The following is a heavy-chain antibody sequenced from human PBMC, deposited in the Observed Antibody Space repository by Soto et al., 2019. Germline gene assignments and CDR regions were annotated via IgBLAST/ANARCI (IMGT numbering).Heavy chain of an antibody. J-gene: IGHJ2*01. CDR1: GFTFSNYW. Sequence: GGSLRLSCVASGFTFSNYWMYWVRQAPGKGLVWVSRINSDGSSTTYADSVRGRFTISRDNIQNTLSLQMDSLRGEDTAVYYCARTTPQPGNWYFDLWGRGTLVTVSS. CDR3: ARTTPQPGNWYFDL. V-gene: IGHV3-74*01. CDR2: INSDGSST. D-gene: IGHD1-1*01.